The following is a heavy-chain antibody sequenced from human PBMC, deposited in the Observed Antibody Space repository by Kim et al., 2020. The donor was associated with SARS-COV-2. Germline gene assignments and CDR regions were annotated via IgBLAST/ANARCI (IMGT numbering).Heavy chain of an antibody. J-gene: IGHJ5*02. V-gene: IGHV1-69*13. CDR1: GGTFSSYA. Sequence: SVKVSCKASGGTFSSYAISWVRQAPGQGLEWMGGIIPIFGTANYAQKFQGRVTITADESTSTAYMELSSLRSEDTAVYYCARGGYCSGGSCYSWFDPWGQGTLVTVSS. CDR3: ARGGYCSGGSCYSWFDP. CDR2: IIPIFGTA. D-gene: IGHD2-15*01.